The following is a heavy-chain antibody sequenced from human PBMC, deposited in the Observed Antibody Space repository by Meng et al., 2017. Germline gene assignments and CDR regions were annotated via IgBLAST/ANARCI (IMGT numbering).Heavy chain of an antibody. D-gene: IGHD4-23*01. J-gene: IGHJ3*02. CDR2: IWYDGSNK. CDR1: GFTFSSYA. Sequence: GESLKISCAASGFTFSSYAMSWVRQAPGKGLEWVAVIWYDGSNKYYADSVKGRFTISRDNSKNTLYLQMNSLRAEDTAVYYCARAIATVDDAFDIWGQGTMVTVSS. V-gene: IGHV3-33*08. CDR3: ARAIATVDDAFDI.